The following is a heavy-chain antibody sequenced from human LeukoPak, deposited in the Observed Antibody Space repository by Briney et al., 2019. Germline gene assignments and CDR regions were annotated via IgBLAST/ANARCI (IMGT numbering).Heavy chain of an antibody. V-gene: IGHV1-2*02. Sequence: ASVKVSCKASGYTFTGYYMHWVRQAPGQGLEWMGWINPNSGGTNYAQKFQGRVTMTRDTSISTAYMELSRLRSDDTAVYYCARDRARRMVRPLYYFDYWGEGTLVTVSS. CDR1: GYTFTGYY. CDR2: INPNSGGT. D-gene: IGHD3-10*01. CDR3: ARDRARRMVRPLYYFDY. J-gene: IGHJ4*02.